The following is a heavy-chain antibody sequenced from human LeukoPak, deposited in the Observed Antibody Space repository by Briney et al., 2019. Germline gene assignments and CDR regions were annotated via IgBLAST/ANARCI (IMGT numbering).Heavy chain of an antibody. CDR1: GFTFSTYG. J-gene: IGHJ4*02. Sequence: PGRSLRLSCTTSGFTFSTYGMHWVRQAPGKGLEWVALIWYDGSDEYYADSVKGRFSISRDNSKNTLYLQMNSLRVEDTAVYYCAKGGSFSYWGQGTLVTVSS. V-gene: IGHV3-33*06. D-gene: IGHD1-26*01. CDR2: IWYDGSDE. CDR3: AKGGSFSY.